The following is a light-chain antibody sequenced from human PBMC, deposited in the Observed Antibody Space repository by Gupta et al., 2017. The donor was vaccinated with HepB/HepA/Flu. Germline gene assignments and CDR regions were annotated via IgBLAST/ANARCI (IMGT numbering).Light chain of an antibody. CDR3: QQYDEWPT. J-gene: IGKJ3*01. Sequence: EIVMKQSPVILSVSAGETATLSCRASQSVSSNLAWYQHKPGLPPMLLIYGASPRATGVPHRVRASGSGTDFTLTISSLESEDVAVYYCQQYDEWPTFGPGTNVD. V-gene: IGKV3D-15*01. CDR2: GAS. CDR1: QSVSSN.